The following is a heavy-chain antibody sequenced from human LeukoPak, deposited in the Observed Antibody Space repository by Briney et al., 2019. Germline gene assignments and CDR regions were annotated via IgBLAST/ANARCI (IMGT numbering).Heavy chain of an antibody. J-gene: IGHJ4*02. CDR2: ISAYNGNT. Sequence: GASVKVSCKASGYTFTSYGISWVRQAPGQGLEWMGWISAYNGNTNYAQKFQGRVTMTRNTSISTAYMELSSLRSEDTAVYYCARGHHPHYYDSSGYYSWGQGTLVTVSS. V-gene: IGHV1-18*01. D-gene: IGHD3-22*01. CDR1: GYTFTSYG. CDR3: ARGHHPHYYDSSGYYS.